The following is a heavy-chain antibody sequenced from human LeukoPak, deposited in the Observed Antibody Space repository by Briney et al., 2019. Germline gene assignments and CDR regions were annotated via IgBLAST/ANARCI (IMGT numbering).Heavy chain of an antibody. V-gene: IGHV4-30-2*01. J-gene: IGHJ6*02. CDR1: GGSISSGGYY. Sequence: SETLSLTCTVSGGSISSGGYYWSWIRQPPGKGLEWIGYIYHSGSTYYNPSLKSRVTISVDRSKNQFSLKLSSVAAADTAVYYCARFPNYYYGMDVWGQGTTVTVSS. CDR2: IYHSGST. CDR3: ARFPNYYYGMDV.